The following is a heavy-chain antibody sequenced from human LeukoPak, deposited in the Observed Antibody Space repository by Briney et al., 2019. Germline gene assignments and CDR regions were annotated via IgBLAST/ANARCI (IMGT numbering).Heavy chain of an antibody. D-gene: IGHD5-12*01. CDR1: GGSFSGYY. Sequence: SETLSLTWAVYGGSFSGYYWSWIRQPPGKGLEWIGEINHSGSTNYNPSLKSRVTISVDTSKNQFSLKLSSVTAADTAVYYCARCEKYSGYDLWALYFDYWGQGTLVTVSS. CDR3: ARCEKYSGYDLWALYFDY. J-gene: IGHJ4*02. V-gene: IGHV4-34*01. CDR2: INHSGST.